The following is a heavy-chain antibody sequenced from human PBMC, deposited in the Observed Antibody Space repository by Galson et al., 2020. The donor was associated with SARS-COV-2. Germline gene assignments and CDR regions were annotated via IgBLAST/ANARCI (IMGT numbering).Heavy chain of an antibody. CDR1: GGSMSSYY. J-gene: IGHJ6*03. D-gene: IGHD3-22*01. CDR3: ARMYYNDRSGCSFFFYYMDV. Sequence: SQTLSLTCTVSGGSMSSYYWNWIRQPPGKGLEWIGYVSHSGATTYNSSLKSRVTVSVDTSRNQFSLKLNSVTAADSALYYCARMYYNDRSGCSFFFYYMDVGGKGVTVTVSS. V-gene: IGHV4-59*01. CDR2: VSHSGAT.